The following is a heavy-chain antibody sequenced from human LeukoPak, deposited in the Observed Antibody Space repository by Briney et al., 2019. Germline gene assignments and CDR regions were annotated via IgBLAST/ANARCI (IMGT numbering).Heavy chain of an antibody. V-gene: IGHV3-23*01. D-gene: IGHD2-2*01. CDR1: GFTFSSYA. Sequence: PGGSLRLSCAASGFTFSSYAMSWVRQAPGKGLDWVSAISGSGGSTYYADSVKGRFTISRDNSKKTLYLQMHSLRAEDTAVYYCAKGGYCSSTSCYFGPNYGMDVWGKGTTVTVSS. CDR2: ISGSGGST. CDR3: AKGGYCSSTSCYFGPNYGMDV. J-gene: IGHJ6*04.